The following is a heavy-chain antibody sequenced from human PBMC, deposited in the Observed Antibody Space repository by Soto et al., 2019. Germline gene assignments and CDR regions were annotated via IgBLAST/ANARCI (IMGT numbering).Heavy chain of an antibody. CDR3: TIGSWSGEVFDI. V-gene: IGHV1-69*02. CDR2: IIPMLGVR. D-gene: IGHD2-15*01. J-gene: IGHJ3*02. Sequence: QVQLVQSGAEVKKPGSSVKVSCKDSGGTFSTYSMFWVRQAPGQGLEWMGRIIPMLGVRNYAQRFQDRVTIISEKSTAIVHMELSSLRSEDTALYYCTIGSWSGEVFDIWGQGTMVTVSS. CDR1: GGTFSTYS.